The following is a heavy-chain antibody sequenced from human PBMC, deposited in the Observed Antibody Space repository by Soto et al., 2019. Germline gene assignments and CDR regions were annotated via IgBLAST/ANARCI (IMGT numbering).Heavy chain of an antibody. CDR1: GGSISSGGYY. D-gene: IGHD6-19*01. J-gene: IGHJ5*02. CDR3: ARDLAGRNWFDP. CDR2: IYYSGST. V-gene: IGHV4-31*03. Sequence: SETLSLTCTVSGGSISSGGYYWSWIRQHPGKGLEWIGYIYYSGSTYYNPSLKSRVTISVDTSKNQFSLKLSSVTAADTAVYYCARDLAGRNWFDPWGQGTLVTVSS.